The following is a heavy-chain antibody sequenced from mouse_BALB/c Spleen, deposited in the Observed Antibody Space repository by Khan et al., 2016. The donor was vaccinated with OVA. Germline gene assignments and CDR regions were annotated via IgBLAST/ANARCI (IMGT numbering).Heavy chain of an antibody. J-gene: IGHJ1*01. CDR3: ARRSV. Sequence: QLQESGPGLVKPSQSLSLTCTVTGYSITSDYAWNWIRQFPGNKLEWMGYITYSGSTSYNPSLKSRIAITRDTSKNQFFLQLNSVTTEDTATYCCARRSVWGAGTTVTVSS. CDR2: ITYSGST. V-gene: IGHV3-2*02. CDR1: GYSITSDYA.